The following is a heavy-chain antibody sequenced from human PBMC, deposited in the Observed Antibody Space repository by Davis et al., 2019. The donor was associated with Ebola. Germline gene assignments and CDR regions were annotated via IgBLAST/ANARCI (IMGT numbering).Heavy chain of an antibody. J-gene: IGHJ3*02. V-gene: IGHV1-18*01. CDR1: GYTFSSYA. CDR3: ARDRYYSGTFDAFDI. CDR2: INPYNGHT. Sequence: ASVKVSCKASGYTFSSYAINWVRQAPGQGLEWMGWINPYNGHTSYSQNPQGRVTMTTDTSTNTAYMELRSLRSDDTGMYFCARDRYYSGTFDAFDIWGQGTMLTVSS. D-gene: IGHD1-26*01.